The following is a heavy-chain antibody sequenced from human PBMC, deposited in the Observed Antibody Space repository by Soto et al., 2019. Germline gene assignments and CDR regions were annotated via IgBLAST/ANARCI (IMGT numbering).Heavy chain of an antibody. CDR1: GGSFSGYY. Sequence: SETLSLTCAVYGGSFSGYYWSWIRQPPGKGLEWIGEINHSGSTNYNPSLKSRVTISVDTSKNQFSLKLSSVTAADTAVYYCARGWDSSSLDYWGQGTLVTVSS. CDR3: ARGWDSSSLDY. D-gene: IGHD6-6*01. CDR2: INHSGST. V-gene: IGHV4-34*01. J-gene: IGHJ4*02.